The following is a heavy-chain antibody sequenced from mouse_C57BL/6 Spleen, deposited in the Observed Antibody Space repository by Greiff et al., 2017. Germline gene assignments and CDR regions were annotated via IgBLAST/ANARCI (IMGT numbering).Heavy chain of an antibody. CDR3: ARSDYFCSSYEDYYAMDY. D-gene: IGHD1-1*01. CDR1: GYTFTSSW. V-gene: IGHV1-64*01. Sequence: QDQLQQSGPELVKPGASVKLSCKASGYTFTSSWMHWVKQRPGQGLEWIGMIHPNSGSTNYNEKFKSKATLTVDKSSSTAYMQLSSLTSEDSSVYYCARSDYFCSSYEDYYAMDYWGQGTSVTVSS. J-gene: IGHJ4*01. CDR2: IHPNSGST.